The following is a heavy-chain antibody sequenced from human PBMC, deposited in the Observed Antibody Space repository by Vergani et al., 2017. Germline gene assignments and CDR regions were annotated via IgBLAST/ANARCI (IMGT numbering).Heavy chain of an antibody. V-gene: IGHV4-30-4*01. CDR3: AGWYSGSYSGGAYAFDI. CDR1: DGSISSGDYY. D-gene: IGHD1-26*01. Sequence: QVQLQESGPGLVRPSETLSLSCTVSDGSISSGDYYWSWIRQPPGKGLEWIGYIYYSGSTYYNPSLKSRVTISVDTSKNQFSLKLSSVTAADTAVYYCAGWYSGSYSGGAYAFDIWGQGTMVTVSS. CDR2: IYYSGST. J-gene: IGHJ3*02.